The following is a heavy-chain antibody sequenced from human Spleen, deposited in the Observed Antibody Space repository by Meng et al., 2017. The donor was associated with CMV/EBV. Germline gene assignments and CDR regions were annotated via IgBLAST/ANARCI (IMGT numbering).Heavy chain of an antibody. V-gene: IGHV4-61*03. CDR2: IYYSGST. D-gene: IGHD7-27*01. CDR3: ARDVRGRTGDS. J-gene: IGHJ1*01. CDR1: GGSVSSADHY. Sequence: CTVTGGSVSSADHYWSWIRHPPGKGLEWIGYIYYSGSTIYNPSLKSRLTMSVDTSKNHFSLKLNFVTAADTAVYYCARDVRGRTGDSWGQGTLVTVSS.